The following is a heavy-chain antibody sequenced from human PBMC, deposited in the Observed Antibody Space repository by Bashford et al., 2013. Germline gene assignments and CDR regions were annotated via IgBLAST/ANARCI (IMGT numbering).Heavy chain of an antibody. D-gene: IGHD1-14*01. CDR1: GNTFTGYH. Sequence: VASVKVSCKASGNTFTGYHVHWVRQAPGQGLEWWATSTLTTGGTNYAQRLRDWVTLTRDASTTTAYMDLRRLTSDDTAIYYCVREPTGTGSYEIWGPGTVVTVSS. V-gene: IGHV1-2*04. J-gene: IGHJ3*02. CDR2: STLTTGGT. CDR3: VREPTGTGSYEI.